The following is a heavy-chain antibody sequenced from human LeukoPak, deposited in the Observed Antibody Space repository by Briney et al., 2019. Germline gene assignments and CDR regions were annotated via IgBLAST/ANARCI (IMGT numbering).Heavy chain of an antibody. CDR1: GFTFSSYA. J-gene: IGHJ4*02. Sequence: PGGSLRLSCAASGFTFSSYAMHWVRQAPGKGLEWVAVISYDGSNKYYADSVKDRFTISRDNSKNTLYLQMNSLRPEDTALYHCARDSLNALDYWGQGTLVTVSS. CDR2: ISYDGSNK. CDR3: ARDSLNALDY. V-gene: IGHV3-30-3*01. D-gene: IGHD2-8*01.